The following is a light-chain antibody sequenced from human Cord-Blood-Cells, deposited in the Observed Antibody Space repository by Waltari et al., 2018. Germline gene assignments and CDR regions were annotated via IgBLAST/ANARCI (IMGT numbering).Light chain of an antibody. J-gene: IGLJ2*01. V-gene: IGLV2-23*01. CDR2: EGS. CDR1: SSDVGSYNL. Sequence: QSALTQPASVSGSPGQSITISCTGTSSDVGSYNLVSWYQQHPGKAPKLMIYEGSKRRSGVSNRRSGAEASNTASHTISGLQADDEADYYCCSYAGSSTLVFGGGTKLTVL. CDR3: CSYAGSSTLV.